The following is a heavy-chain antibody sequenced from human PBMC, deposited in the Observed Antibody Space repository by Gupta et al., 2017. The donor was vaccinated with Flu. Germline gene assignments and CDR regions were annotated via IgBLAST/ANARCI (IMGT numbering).Heavy chain of an antibody. CDR2: IAYDGDDK. Sequence: QVQLVESGGGVVQPGTSLRLSCAASGFTFRSYGMHWVRQAPGKGLEWIGVIAYDGDDKYYADSVKGRFTISRDDSKNRLYLQIHSLRAKDTAVYYCAKETVNRTFDYWGQGTLVTVSS. V-gene: IGHV3-30*18. J-gene: IGHJ4*02. CDR1: GFTFRSYG. D-gene: IGHD4-17*01. CDR3: AKETVNRTFDY.